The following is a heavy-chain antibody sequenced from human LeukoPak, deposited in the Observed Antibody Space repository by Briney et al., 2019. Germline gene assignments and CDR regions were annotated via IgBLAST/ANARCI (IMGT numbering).Heavy chain of an antibody. CDR1: GFTFDDYG. Sequence: GGSLRLSCAASGFTFDDYGLSWVRQAPGKGLEWVSARSGDNTGYADSAKGRFTISRDSAKNSVHLQMNSLRPEDTALYFCARGWRGDPAPYYFDYWGQGTLVTVSP. V-gene: IGHV3-20*04. CDR3: ARGWRGDPAPYYFDY. CDR2: RSGDNT. J-gene: IGHJ4*02. D-gene: IGHD3-3*01.